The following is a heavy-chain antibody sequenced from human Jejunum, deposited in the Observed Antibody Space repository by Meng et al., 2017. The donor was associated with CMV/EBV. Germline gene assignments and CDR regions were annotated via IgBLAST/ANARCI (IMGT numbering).Heavy chain of an antibody. V-gene: IGHV3-30*03. J-gene: IGHJ4*02. Sequence: SEFPFNNYGLHWVRQAPGKGLEWVAVISSDDTNKFYADSVRGRFTISRDNSKNTVYLQMNSLRTEDTAVYYCARDNDGSSHYSQFDYWGQGTLVTVSS. CDR1: EFPFNNYG. CDR3: ARDNDGSSHYSQFDY. CDR2: ISSDDTNK. D-gene: IGHD3-22*01.